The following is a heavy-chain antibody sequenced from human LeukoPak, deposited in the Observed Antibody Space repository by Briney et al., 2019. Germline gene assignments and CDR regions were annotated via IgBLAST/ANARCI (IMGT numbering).Heavy chain of an antibody. CDR1: GFTFSDYY. V-gene: IGHV3-11*01. J-gene: IGHJ3*02. D-gene: IGHD5-18*01. CDR3: ARDVHSYGPSHDAFDI. Sequence: GGSLRLSCAASGFTFSDYYMSWIRQAPGKGLEWVSYISSSGSTIYYADSVKGRFTISRDNAKNSLYLQMNSLRAEDTAVYYCARDVHSYGPSHDAFDIWGQGTMVTVSS. CDR2: ISSSGSTI.